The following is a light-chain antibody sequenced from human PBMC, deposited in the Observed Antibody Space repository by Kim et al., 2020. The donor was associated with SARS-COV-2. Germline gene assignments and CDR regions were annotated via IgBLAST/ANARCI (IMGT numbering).Light chain of an antibody. V-gene: IGKV3-20*01. CDR2: DAS. CDR1: PSVSSNY. CDR3: QQYGSSLPRM. J-gene: IGKJ1*01. Sequence: PGAGATLSCRASPSVSSNYYAGYQQKPGQAPRLLIYDASTRATGIPDRFSGSGSGTDFTLTISRLEPEDFAVYYCQQYGSSLPRMFGQGTKVDIK.